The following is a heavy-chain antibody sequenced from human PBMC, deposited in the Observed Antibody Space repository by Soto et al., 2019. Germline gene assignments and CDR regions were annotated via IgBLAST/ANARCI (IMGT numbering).Heavy chain of an antibody. J-gene: IGHJ6*02. Sequence: GESLRLSCTASGFTFGDYAMSWVRQAPGKGLEWVGFIRSKAYGGTTEYAASVKGRFTISRDDSKSIAYLRMNSLKTEDTAVYYCTRVFDFWSGYYRNYYYYGMDVWGQGTTVTVSS. D-gene: IGHD3-3*01. V-gene: IGHV3-49*04. CDR3: TRVFDFWSGYYRNYYYYGMDV. CDR1: GFTFGDYA. CDR2: IRSKAYGGTT.